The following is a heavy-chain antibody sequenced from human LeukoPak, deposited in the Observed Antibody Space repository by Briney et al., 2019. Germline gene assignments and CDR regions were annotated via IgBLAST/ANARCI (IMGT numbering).Heavy chain of an antibody. CDR2: IYPGDSDT. D-gene: IGHD3-10*01. V-gene: IGHV5-51*01. J-gene: IGHJ4*02. CDR1: GYSFTNYW. Sequence: GESLKISCKGSGYSFTNYWIDWVRQMPGKGLEWMGIIYPGDSDTRYSPSFQGQVTISADKSISTAYLQCSSLKASDTAMYYCARQSMVRGVIPAYFDYWGQGTLVTVSS. CDR3: ARQSMVRGVIPAYFDY.